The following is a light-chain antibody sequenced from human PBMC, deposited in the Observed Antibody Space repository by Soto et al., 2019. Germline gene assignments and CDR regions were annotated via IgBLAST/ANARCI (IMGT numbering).Light chain of an antibody. CDR1: QSINRY. Sequence: EIVVTQFPATLSLSPGERATLSCRASQSINRYLAWYQQKPGQAPRLLIYDASNRATGIPARFSGSGSGTDFTLTISSLEPEDFAVYYCQQRSNWPLTFGGGTKVEI. J-gene: IGKJ4*01. V-gene: IGKV3-11*01. CDR2: DAS. CDR3: QQRSNWPLT.